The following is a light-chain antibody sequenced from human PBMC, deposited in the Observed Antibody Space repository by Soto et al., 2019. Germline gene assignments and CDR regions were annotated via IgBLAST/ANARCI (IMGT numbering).Light chain of an antibody. V-gene: IGKV1-33*01. CDR1: HDISIA. CDR2: DAT. CDR3: QQYNSYLYT. Sequence: DIQMTQTPSSLSASVGDSVTITCQASHDISIALNWYQHKPGKAPKVLISDATNLETGVPSRFSGRGSGTDFTFTINSLQPEDFATYYCQQYNSYLYTFGQGTKLEIK. J-gene: IGKJ2*01.